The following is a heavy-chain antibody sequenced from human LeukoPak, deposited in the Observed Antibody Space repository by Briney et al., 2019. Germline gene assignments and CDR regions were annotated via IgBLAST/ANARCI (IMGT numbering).Heavy chain of an antibody. V-gene: IGHV4-59*01. J-gene: IGHJ5*02. Sequence: SETLSLTCTVSGVSISSYYWSWIRQPPGKGLEWIACISYSGGTKYNTSLKSRVTISVDASKNQLSLKLSSVTCEDTAVYYCAREPGFDSSGYLNWFDPWGQGTLVTVSS. CDR3: AREPGFDSSGYLNWFDP. CDR1: GVSISSYY. D-gene: IGHD3-22*01. CDR2: ISYSGGT.